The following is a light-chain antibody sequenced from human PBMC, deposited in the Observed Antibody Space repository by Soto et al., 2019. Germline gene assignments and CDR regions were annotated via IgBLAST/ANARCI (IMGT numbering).Light chain of an antibody. J-gene: IGLJ2*01. CDR2: GSS. CDR3: QSYDNTLSASV. V-gene: IGLV1-40*01. Sequence: QSVLTQPPSVSGAPGQRVTISCTGSSSNIGAGHVVRWYQRFPGRAPNLLIYGSSNRPSGVPDRFSGSKSGTSASLAITGLQAEDEADYYCQSYDNTLSASVFGGGTKLTVL. CDR1: SSNIGAGHV.